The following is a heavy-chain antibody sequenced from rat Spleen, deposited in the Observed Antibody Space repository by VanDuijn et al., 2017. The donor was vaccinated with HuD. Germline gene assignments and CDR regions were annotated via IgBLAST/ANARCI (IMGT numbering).Heavy chain of an antibody. J-gene: IGHJ3*01. CDR3: TILQWNWFAY. D-gene: IGHD1-1*01. CDR2: ISYDGGNT. CDR1: GFTFSDYY. V-gene: IGHV5-20*01. Sequence: EVQLVESGGGLVQPGRSLKLSCAASGFTFSDYYMAWVRRDPTKGLEWVASISYDGGNTYYRDSVKGRFSISRDNAKSTLYLQMNSLRSEDTATYYCTILQWNWFAYWGQGTLVTVSS.